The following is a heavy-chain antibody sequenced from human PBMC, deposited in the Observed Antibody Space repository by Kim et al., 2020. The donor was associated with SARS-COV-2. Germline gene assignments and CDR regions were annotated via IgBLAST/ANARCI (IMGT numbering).Heavy chain of an antibody. CDR1: GGSFSGYY. CDR3: ARALDYYDSSGRIDY. J-gene: IGHJ4*02. Sequence: SETLSLTCAVYGGSFSGYYWSWIRQPPGKGLEWIGEINHSGSTNYNPSLKSRVTISVDTSKNQFSLKLSSVTAADTAVYYCARALDYYDSSGRIDYWGQGTLVTVSS. V-gene: IGHV4-34*01. CDR2: INHSGST. D-gene: IGHD3-22*01.